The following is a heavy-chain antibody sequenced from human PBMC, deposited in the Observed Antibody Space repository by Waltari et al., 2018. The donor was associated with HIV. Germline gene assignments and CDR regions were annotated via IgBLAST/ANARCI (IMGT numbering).Heavy chain of an antibody. CDR3: TRALAY. J-gene: IGHJ4*02. CDR2: IRSRGNRYAT. Sequence: EVQLVESGGGLVSPGGSLRVSCDAAGFTFSASAIHWVRQASGKGLEWVGRIRSRGNRYATAYGASVKGRFTVSRDDSKNTAYLQMNNLKTEDTAVYYCTRALAYWGQGTLVTVSP. D-gene: IGHD3-16*01. CDR1: GFTFSASA. V-gene: IGHV3-73*02.